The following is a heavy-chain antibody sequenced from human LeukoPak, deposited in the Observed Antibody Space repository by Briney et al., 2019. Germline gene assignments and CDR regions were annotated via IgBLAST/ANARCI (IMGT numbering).Heavy chain of an antibody. Sequence: GGSLRLSCAASGFTFSSYGMHWVRQAPGKGLEWVAVIWYDGSNKYYADSVKGRFTISRDNSKNTLYLQMNSLRAEDTAVYYCARNRLSGYNWFDPWGQGTLVTVSS. D-gene: IGHD1-26*01. V-gene: IGHV3-33*01. CDR3: ARNRLSGYNWFDP. J-gene: IGHJ5*02. CDR1: GFTFSSYG. CDR2: IWYDGSNK.